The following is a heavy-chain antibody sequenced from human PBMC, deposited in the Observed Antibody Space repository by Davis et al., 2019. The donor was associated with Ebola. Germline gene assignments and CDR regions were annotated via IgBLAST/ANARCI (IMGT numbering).Heavy chain of an antibody. CDR3: ARDRPLVGALDY. CDR2: ISYDGSNK. J-gene: IGHJ4*02. CDR1: GFTFSSYG. V-gene: IGHV3-30*03. Sequence: GESLKISCAASGFTFSSYGMHWVRQAPGKGLEWVAVISYDGSNKYYADSVKGRFTISRDNSKNTLYLQMNSLRAEDTAVYYCARDRPLVGALDYWGQGTLVTVSS. D-gene: IGHD1-26*01.